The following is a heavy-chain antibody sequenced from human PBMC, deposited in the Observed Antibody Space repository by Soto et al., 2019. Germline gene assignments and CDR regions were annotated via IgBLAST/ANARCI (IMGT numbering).Heavy chain of an antibody. CDR3: VRDSHGDY. CDR2: IDHDGPT. Sequence: EVQLVESGGGLVQPGGSLRLSCAGSGFTFSNYWMHWVRQAPGKGLEWVSRIDHDGPTDYAHSVRGRFTISRDNAENTLYLQMNSLRPEDTAVYYCVRDSHGDYWGQGTLVTVSS. J-gene: IGHJ4*02. CDR1: GFTFSNYW. V-gene: IGHV3-74*01.